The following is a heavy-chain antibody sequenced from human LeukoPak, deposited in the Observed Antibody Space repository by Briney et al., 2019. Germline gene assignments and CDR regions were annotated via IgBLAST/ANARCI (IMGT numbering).Heavy chain of an antibody. V-gene: IGHV3-48*01. Sequence: GGSLRLSCAASGFTFSSYSMNWVRQAPGKGLEWVSYISSSSSTIYYADSVKGRFTISRDNAKNSLYLQMNSLRAEDTAVYYCASLAVAGTISYYYYYMDVWGKGTTVTISS. CDR2: ISSSSSTI. J-gene: IGHJ6*03. D-gene: IGHD6-19*01. CDR3: ASLAVAGTISYYYYYMDV. CDR1: GFTFSSYS.